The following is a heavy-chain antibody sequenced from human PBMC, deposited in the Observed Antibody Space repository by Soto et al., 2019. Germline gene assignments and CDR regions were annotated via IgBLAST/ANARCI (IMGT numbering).Heavy chain of an antibody. CDR3: ARGSKYGDYSRWFDP. D-gene: IGHD4-17*01. J-gene: IGHJ5*02. CDR1: GYTFTSYE. V-gene: IGHV1-8*01. CDR2: MNPNSGNT. Sequence: QVQLVQSGAEVKKPGASVKVSCKASGYTFTSYEINWVRQATGQGFEYLGWMNPNSGNTGYVKKFQGRVTMTRDTSMSTADRELSSLQSEDTAVYYCARGSKYGDYSRWFDPWGPGTLVTVSS.